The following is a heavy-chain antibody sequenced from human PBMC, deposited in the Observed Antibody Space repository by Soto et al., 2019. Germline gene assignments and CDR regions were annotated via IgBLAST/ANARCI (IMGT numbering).Heavy chain of an antibody. Sequence: NPSETLSLTCSVPGDAISSYYWSWVRQPAGKGLEWIGRVFSSGSTNYNASLKSRVTMSIDTSKNEVSLTLRSVTAADTAVYYCARVAFSYFGMDVWGPGTTVTVSS. V-gene: IGHV4-4*07. D-gene: IGHD3-3*02. CDR2: VFSSGST. CDR3: ARVAFSYFGMDV. CDR1: GDAISSYY. J-gene: IGHJ6*02.